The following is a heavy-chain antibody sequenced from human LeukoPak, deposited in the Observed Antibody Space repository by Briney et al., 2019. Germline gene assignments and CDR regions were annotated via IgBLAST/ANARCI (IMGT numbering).Heavy chain of an antibody. CDR2: INPNSGGT. Sequence: GASVKVSCKASGYTFTGYYMHWVRQAPGQGLEWMGWINPNSGGTNYAQKFQGRVTMTRDTSISTAYMELSRLRSDDTAVYYCARDPMYSSSWGVGFDYWGQGTLVTVSS. V-gene: IGHV1-2*02. D-gene: IGHD6-13*01. CDR3: ARDPMYSSSWGVGFDY. CDR1: GYTFTGYY. J-gene: IGHJ4*02.